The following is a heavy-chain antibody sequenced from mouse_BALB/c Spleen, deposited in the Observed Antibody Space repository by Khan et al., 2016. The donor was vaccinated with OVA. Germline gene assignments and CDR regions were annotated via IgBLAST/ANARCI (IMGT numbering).Heavy chain of an antibody. D-gene: IGHD2-14*01. J-gene: IGHJ4*01. Sequence: QIQLVQSGPELKKPGETVQISCKASGFTFTNYGTNWVKQALGKGLKWMGWINTYTGEPTCDDDFKGRFAFSLETSASTAYLQINTVKNEDTATXCRSRVGYHGTLDCWGQGTSVTVSS. V-gene: IGHV9-3-1*01. CDR1: GFTFTNYG. CDR3: SRVGYHGTLDC. CDR2: INTYTGEP.